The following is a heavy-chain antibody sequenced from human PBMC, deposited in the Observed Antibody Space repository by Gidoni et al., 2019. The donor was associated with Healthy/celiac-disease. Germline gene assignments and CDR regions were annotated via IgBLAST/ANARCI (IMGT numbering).Heavy chain of an antibody. CDR1: GGTFSSYA. Sequence: QVQLVQSGAEVKKPGSSVKVSCKASGGTFSSYAISWVRQAPGQGLEWMGRIIPILGIANYAQKFQGRVTITADKSTSTAYMELSSLRSEDTAVYYCARGFYYDILTGYYMGGDYWGQGTLVTVSS. CDR2: IIPILGIA. D-gene: IGHD3-9*01. CDR3: ARGFYYDILTGYYMGGDY. V-gene: IGHV1-69*04. J-gene: IGHJ4*02.